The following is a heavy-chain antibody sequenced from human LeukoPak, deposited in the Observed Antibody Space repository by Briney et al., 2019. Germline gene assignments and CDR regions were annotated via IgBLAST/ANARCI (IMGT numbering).Heavy chain of an antibody. CDR3: VKGGLLWFGEARPTHFDY. CDR1: GFTFSSYA. J-gene: IGHJ4*02. V-gene: IGHV3-23*01. D-gene: IGHD3-10*01. CDR2: ISGSGGST. Sequence: GGSLRLSCAASGFTFSSYAMSWVRQAPGKGLEWVSAISGSGGSTYYADSVKGRFTISRDNSKNTLYLQMNSLRAEDTAVYYCVKGGLLWFGEARPTHFDYWGQGTLVTVSS.